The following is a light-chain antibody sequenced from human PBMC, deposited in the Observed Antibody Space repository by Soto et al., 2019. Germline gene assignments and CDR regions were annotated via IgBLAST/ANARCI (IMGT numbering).Light chain of an antibody. CDR2: STY. CDR3: QQSYTTFS. Sequence: DIQMTQSPSSLSASVGDRVTITCRASQDIGNDLGWYQQKPGKAPKRLIYSTYSLQTGVPSRFSGSGSGTDLTLTIASPQPDDFATYYCQQSYTTFSFGQGTKVDIK. CDR1: QDIGND. J-gene: IGKJ1*01. V-gene: IGKV1-17*01.